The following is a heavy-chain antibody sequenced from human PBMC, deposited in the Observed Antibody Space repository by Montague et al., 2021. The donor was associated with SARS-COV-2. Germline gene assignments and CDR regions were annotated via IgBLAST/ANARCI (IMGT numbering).Heavy chain of an antibody. V-gene: IGHV4-59*08. CDR2: FCLKKNT. CDR3: ARRLLWFGGASMDV. CDR1: SWNSGAD. J-gene: IGHJ6*02. D-gene: IGHD3-10*01. Sequence: SETLSLTCTRLGSWNSGADRKSTRLNPSHHRKSYAVFCLKKNTNYNPSLKRRVTISVDTSKNQFSLKLSSVAAADTAVYYCARRLLWFGGASMDVWGQGTTVTVSS.